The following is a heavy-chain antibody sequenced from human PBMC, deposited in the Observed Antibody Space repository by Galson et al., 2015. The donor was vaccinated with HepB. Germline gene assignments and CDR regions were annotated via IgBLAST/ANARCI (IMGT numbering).Heavy chain of an antibody. J-gene: IGHJ3*02. D-gene: IGHD3-22*01. CDR2: ISAYNGNT. CDR1: GYTFTSYG. Sequence: SVKVSCKASGYTFTSYGISWVRQAPGKGLEWMGWISAYNGNTNYAQKLQGRVTMTTDTSTSTAYMELRSLRSEDTAVYYCARGSRIITMIVVVEDAFDIWGQGTMVTVSS. CDR3: ARGSRIITMIVVVEDAFDI. V-gene: IGHV1-18*04.